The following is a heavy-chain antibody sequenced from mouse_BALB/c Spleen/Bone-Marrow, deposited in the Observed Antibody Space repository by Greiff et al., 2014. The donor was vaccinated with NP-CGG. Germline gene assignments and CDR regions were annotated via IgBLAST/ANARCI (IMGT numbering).Heavy chain of an antibody. J-gene: IGHJ2*01. D-gene: IGHD1-1*01. V-gene: IGHV1S81*02. Sequence: EESGAELVKPGASVKLSCKASGYTFNSYWMHWVKQRPGQGLEWIGEINPSNGRTNYNEKFKSKATLTVDKSSSTAYMRLSSLTSEDSAVYYCALYYYGSIDYWGQGTTLTVSS. CDR1: GYTFNSYW. CDR3: ALYYYGSIDY. CDR2: INPSNGRT.